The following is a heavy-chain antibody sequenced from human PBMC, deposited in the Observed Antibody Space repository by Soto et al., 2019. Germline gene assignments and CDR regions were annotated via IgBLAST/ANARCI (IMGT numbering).Heavy chain of an antibody. D-gene: IGHD1-26*01. Sequence: QVQVVQSGAEVKKPGASVNISCKTSGYTFTNYGISWVRQAPGQGLEWMGWISAYNGNTNYAQNVQGRVTLTTDTSTSTASMELRSLGSDDTAVYYCAISKGGWFDPWGQGTLVTVSS. CDR1: GYTFTNYG. J-gene: IGHJ5*02. CDR2: ISAYNGNT. V-gene: IGHV1-18*01. CDR3: AISKGGWFDP.